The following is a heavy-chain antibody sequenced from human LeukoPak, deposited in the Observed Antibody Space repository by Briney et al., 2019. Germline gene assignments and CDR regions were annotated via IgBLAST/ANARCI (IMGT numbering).Heavy chain of an antibody. CDR1: GYTFTAYY. D-gene: IGHD2-2*01. V-gene: IGHV1-2*02. Sequence: ASVKVSCKASGYTFTAYYIHWVRRAPGQGLEWMGWINPNSGGTGSAQKFQGRVTMTRDTSISTAYMELSRLRSDDTAVCYCTRDHCTSINCYEYNYYGMDVWGQGTTVTVSS. CDR3: TRDHCTSINCYEYNYYGMDV. J-gene: IGHJ6*02. CDR2: INPNSGGT.